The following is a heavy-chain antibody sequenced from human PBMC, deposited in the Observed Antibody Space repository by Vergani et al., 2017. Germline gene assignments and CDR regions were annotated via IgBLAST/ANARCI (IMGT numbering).Heavy chain of an antibody. CDR1: GFTFSSYG. V-gene: IGHV3-33*01. Sequence: QVQLVESGGGVVQPGRSLRLSCAASGFTFSSYGMHWVRQAPGKGLEWVAVIWFDGSNKYYADSVKGRFTISRDNSKNTLYLQMNSLRAEDTAVYYCARYPLGDMSWFDPWGQGTLVTVSS. CDR2: IWFDGSNK. D-gene: IGHD3-10*01. J-gene: IGHJ5*02. CDR3: ARYPLGDMSWFDP.